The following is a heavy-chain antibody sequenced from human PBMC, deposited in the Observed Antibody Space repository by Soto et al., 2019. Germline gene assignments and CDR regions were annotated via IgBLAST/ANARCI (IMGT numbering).Heavy chain of an antibody. D-gene: IGHD3-3*01. V-gene: IGHV3-33*01. CDR2: IWYDGSNK. CDR1: GFTFSSYG. J-gene: IGHJ6*02. Sequence: PGGSLRLSCAASGFTFSSYGMHWVRQAPGKGLEWVAVIWYDGSNKYYADSVKGRFTISRDNSMNTLYLQMNSLRAEDTAVYYCARAEPYYDFWSGYGMDVWGQGTTVTVSS. CDR3: ARAEPYYDFWSGYGMDV.